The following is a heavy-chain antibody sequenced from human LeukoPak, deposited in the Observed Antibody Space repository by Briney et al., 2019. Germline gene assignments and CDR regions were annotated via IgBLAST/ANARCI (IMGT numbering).Heavy chain of an antibody. D-gene: IGHD2-15*01. CDR3: ASRAASVTLGY. V-gene: IGHV1-46*01. CDR1: GYTFTSNY. CDR2: IYPRDGST. J-gene: IGHJ4*02. Sequence: ASVKVSCKASGYTFTSNYIHWVRQAPGQGLEWMGMIYPRDGSTSYAQKFQGRVTVTRDTSINTAYLDLSALKSDDTAVYYCASRAASVTLGYWGQGTLVTVSS.